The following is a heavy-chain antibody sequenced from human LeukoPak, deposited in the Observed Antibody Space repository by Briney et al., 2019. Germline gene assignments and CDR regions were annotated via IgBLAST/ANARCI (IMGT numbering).Heavy chain of an antibody. CDR3: ARPANYADYFDY. D-gene: IGHD1-7*01. J-gene: IGHJ4*02. V-gene: IGHV3-33*01. CDR2: IWYDGSNK. Sequence: GRSLRLSCAASGFTFSSYGMHWVRQAPGKGLEWVAVIWYDGSNKYYADSVKGRFTISRDNSKNTLYLHMNSLRAEDTAVYYCARPANYADYFDYWGQGTLVTVSS. CDR1: GFTFSSYG.